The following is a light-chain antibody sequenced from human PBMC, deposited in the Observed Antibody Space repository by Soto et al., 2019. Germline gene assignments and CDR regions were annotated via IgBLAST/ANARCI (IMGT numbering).Light chain of an antibody. V-gene: IGLV2-14*01. CDR1: SSDVGAYNY. Sequence: QSALTQPASVSGSPGQSITISCTGASSDVGAYNYVSWYQQHPGKAPKLMIYEVSYRPSGVSNRFSGSKSGNTASLTISGLQADDEDDYYCSSYTSSSTLVVFGGGTKLTVL. CDR3: SSYTSSSTLVV. J-gene: IGLJ2*01. CDR2: EVS.